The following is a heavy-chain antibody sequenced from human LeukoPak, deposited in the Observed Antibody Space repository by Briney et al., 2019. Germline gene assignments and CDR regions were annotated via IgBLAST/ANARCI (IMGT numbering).Heavy chain of an antibody. CDR3: ARDVQSQWQHRAIFAHQNGMDV. V-gene: IGHV1-2*02. D-gene: IGHD2-21*01. CDR1: GYTLTGYY. Sequence: ASVNVSCKDSGYTLTGYYMRLVRQAPGEGLEWVGLINPNSVYTNYAQRFQGRVTMTRDTSISTVYMELSRLRSDDTAVYYCARDVQSQWQHRAIFAHQNGMDVWGQGTMVTVSS. CDR2: INPNSVYT. J-gene: IGHJ6*02.